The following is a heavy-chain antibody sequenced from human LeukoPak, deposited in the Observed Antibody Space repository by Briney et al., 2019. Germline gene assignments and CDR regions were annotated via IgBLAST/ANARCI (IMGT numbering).Heavy chain of an antibody. CDR3: ARGLYYYDSSGLD. J-gene: IGHJ4*02. V-gene: IGHV1-8*01. CDR2: MNPNSGNT. D-gene: IGHD3-22*01. CDR1: GYTFSSYD. Sequence: GASVKVSCKASGYTFSSYDINRVRHATGQGHESMGWMNPNSGNTGYAQKFQGRVTMTRNTSISTAYMELSSLRSEDTAVYYCARGLYYYDSSGLDWGQGTLVTVSS.